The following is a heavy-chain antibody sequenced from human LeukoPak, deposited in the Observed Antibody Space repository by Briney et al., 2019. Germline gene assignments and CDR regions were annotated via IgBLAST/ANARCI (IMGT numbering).Heavy chain of an antibody. CDR3: AKGYDY. J-gene: IGHJ4*02. Sequence: PGRSLRLSCAASGFTFDDYAMHWVRQAPGKGLEWVSGISWNSGSIGYADSVKGRFTISRDNAKNSLYLQMNSLRAEDTALYYCAKGYDYWGQGTLVTVSS. CDR1: GFTFDDYA. V-gene: IGHV3-9*01. CDR2: ISWNSGSI.